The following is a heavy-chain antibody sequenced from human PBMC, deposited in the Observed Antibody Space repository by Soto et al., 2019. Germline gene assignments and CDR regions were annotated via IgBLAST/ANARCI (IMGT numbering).Heavy chain of an antibody. V-gene: IGHV3-48*01. J-gene: IGHJ5*02. CDR3: ASNPYDFWSGYYLDA. Sequence: EVQLVESGGGLVQPGGSLRLSCAASGFTFSSYSMNWVRQAPGKGLEWVSYISSSSSTIYYADSVKGRFTISRDNAKNSLYLQMNSLRAEDTAVYYCASNPYDFWSGYYLDAWGQGTLVTVSS. D-gene: IGHD3-3*01. CDR2: ISSSSSTI. CDR1: GFTFSSYS.